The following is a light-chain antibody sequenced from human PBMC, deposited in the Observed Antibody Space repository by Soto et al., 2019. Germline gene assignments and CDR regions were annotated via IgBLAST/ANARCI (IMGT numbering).Light chain of an antibody. CDR1: SSDIGAYKY. Sequence: QSALTQPASVSGSPGQSITISCTGTSSDIGAYKYVSWYQQHPGKAPKLLIHEVSNRPSGVSDRFSGSKSGNTASLTISGLQAEEEADYYCSSFTSRSTSVFGPGTKVTVL. J-gene: IGLJ1*01. CDR3: SSFTSRSTSV. CDR2: EVS. V-gene: IGLV2-14*01.